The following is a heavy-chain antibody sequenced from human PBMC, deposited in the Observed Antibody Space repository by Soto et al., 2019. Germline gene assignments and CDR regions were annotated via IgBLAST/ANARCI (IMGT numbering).Heavy chain of an antibody. CDR2: INAGNGNT. CDR3: ARGLLWFGENWFDP. Sequence: ASVKVSCKASGYTFTSYAMHWVRQAPGQRLEWMGWINAGNGNTKYSQKFQGRVTITRDTSASTAYMELSSLRSEDTAVHYCARGLLWFGENWFDPWGQGTLVTVSS. D-gene: IGHD3-10*01. V-gene: IGHV1-3*01. CDR1: GYTFTSYA. J-gene: IGHJ5*02.